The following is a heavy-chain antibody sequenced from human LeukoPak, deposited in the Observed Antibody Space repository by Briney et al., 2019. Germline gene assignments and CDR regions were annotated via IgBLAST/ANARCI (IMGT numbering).Heavy chain of an antibody. CDR1: GFPVSSNY. Sequence: PGGSLRLSCAASGFPVSSNYMSWVRQAPGKGLEWVSVIYRDDTTYYADSVKGRFTIFRDNSKNTLFLQMNSLRADDTAVYYCARDTLIAAPKTGTVTRIGWFDTWGQGTLVTVSS. V-gene: IGHV3-53*01. CDR2: IYRDDTT. J-gene: IGHJ5*02. D-gene: IGHD6-13*01. CDR3: ARDTLIAAPKTGTVTRIGWFDT.